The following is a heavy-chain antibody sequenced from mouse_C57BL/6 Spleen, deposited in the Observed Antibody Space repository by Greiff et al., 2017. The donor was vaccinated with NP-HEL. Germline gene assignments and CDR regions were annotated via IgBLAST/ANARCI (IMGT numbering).Heavy chain of an antibody. J-gene: IGHJ1*03. CDR2: INPNYGTT. D-gene: IGHD1-1*01. V-gene: IGHV1-39*01. CDR1: GYSFTDYN. CDR3: ASSITAVVATNWYFDV. Sequence: EVQLQQSGPELVKPGASVKISCKASGYSFTDYNMNWVKQSNGKSLEWIGVINPNYGTTSYNQKFKGKATLTVDQSSSTAYMQLNSLTSEDSAVYYCASSITAVVATNWYFDVWGTGTTVTVSS.